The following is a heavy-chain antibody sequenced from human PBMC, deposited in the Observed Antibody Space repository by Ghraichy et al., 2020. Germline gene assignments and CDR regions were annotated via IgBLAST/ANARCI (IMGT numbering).Heavy chain of an antibody. Sequence: GSLRLSCAASGFAFRSYSMTWVRQAPGKGLEWVSTMNGSGDNTYSADSGKGRFTISRDNSKDTLYLQMNSLRAEDTAVDYFAKDRSWYRSSWAPDFWGQGPL. V-gene: IGHV3-23*01. CDR2: MNGSGDNT. CDR3: AKDRSWYRSSWAPDF. CDR1: GFAFRSYS. J-gene: IGHJ4*02. D-gene: IGHD2-2*01.